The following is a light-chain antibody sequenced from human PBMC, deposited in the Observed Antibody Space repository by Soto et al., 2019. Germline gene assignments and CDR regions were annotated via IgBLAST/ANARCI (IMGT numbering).Light chain of an antibody. CDR1: QSIISW. V-gene: IGKV1-5*03. Sequence: DIQMTQSPSTLSASVGDRVTITCRASQSIISWLAWYQQKPGKAPRFLIHQASVLETGVPSRFSGTGSETEFALTIKPLQPDDFGVYYCQQYLNFPITFGHGTRLDIK. CDR2: QAS. CDR3: QQYLNFPIT. J-gene: IGKJ5*01.